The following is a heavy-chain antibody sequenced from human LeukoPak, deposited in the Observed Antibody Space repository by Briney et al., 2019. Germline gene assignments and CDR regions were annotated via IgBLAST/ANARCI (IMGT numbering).Heavy chain of an antibody. CDR2: IYSCGST. Sequence: PGGSLRLSCAASGFTVSSNYMSWVRQAPGKGLEWVSVIYSCGSTYYADSVKGRFTISRDNSKNTLYLQMNSLKTEDTAVYYCVRLLGSGSGYYFDYWGQGTLVTVSS. D-gene: IGHD3-10*01. V-gene: IGHV3-66*04. CDR3: VRLLGSGSGYYFDY. CDR1: GFTVSSNY. J-gene: IGHJ4*02.